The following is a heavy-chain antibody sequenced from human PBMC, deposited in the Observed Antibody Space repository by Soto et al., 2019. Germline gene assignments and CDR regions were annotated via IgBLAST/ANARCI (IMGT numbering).Heavy chain of an antibody. D-gene: IGHD5-12*01. CDR2: IYHSGST. CDR1: GGSISSYY. Sequence: SETLSLTCTVSGGSISSYYWSWIRQPPGKGLEWIGYIYHSGSTYYNPFLKSRVTISVDRSKNQFSLKLSSVTAADTAVYYCAKSPSSYGGYELDYWGQGTLVTVSS. V-gene: IGHV4-59*12. J-gene: IGHJ4*02. CDR3: AKSPSSYGGYELDY.